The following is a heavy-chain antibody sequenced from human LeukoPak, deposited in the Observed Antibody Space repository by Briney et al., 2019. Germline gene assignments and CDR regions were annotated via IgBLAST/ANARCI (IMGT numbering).Heavy chain of an antibody. V-gene: IGHV3-15*01. Sequence: GGSLRLSCGASGFSFINAWMSWVRQAPGKGLEWVGRIKSKTDGGTTDYAAPVKGRFTVSRDDSKNTLYLQMNSLKSEDTAVYYCTTATAKSGSSWGGFDYWGRGTLVTVSS. CDR2: IKSKTDGGTT. CDR1: GFSFINAW. CDR3: TTATAKSGSSWGGFDY. D-gene: IGHD1-26*01. J-gene: IGHJ4*02.